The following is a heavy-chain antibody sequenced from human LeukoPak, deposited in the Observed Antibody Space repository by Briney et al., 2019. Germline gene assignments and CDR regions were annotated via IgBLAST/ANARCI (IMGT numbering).Heavy chain of an antibody. V-gene: IGHV4-39*07. CDR2: IYYSGSA. D-gene: IGHD1/OR15-1a*01. CDR1: GGSISSSSYY. Sequence: SETLSLTCTVSGGSISSSSYYWGWIRQPPGKGLEWIGSIYYSGSAYYNPSLKSRVTMSVDMSKNQFSLKLSSVTAADTAVYYCARKPIINNAWYYFDCWGQGILVAVSS. J-gene: IGHJ4*02. CDR3: ARKPIINNAWYYFDC.